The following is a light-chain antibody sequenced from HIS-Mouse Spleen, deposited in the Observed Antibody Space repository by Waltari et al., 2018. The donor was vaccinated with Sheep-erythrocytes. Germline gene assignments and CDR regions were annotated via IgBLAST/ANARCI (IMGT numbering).Light chain of an antibody. V-gene: IGLV2-11*01. CDR3: CSYAGSYNHV. J-gene: IGLJ1*01. Sequence: QSALTQPRSVSGSPGQSVTISCTGTSSDVGGYNYVSWYQQHPGKAPKLMIYDVSTLPSGVPDRFSGAKSGNTASLTISGLQAEDEADYYCCSYAGSYNHVFATGTKVTVL. CDR2: DVS. CDR1: SSDVGGYNY.